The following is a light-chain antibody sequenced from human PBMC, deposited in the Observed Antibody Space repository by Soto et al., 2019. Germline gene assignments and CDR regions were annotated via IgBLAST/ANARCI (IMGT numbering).Light chain of an antibody. CDR2: LNSDGSH. V-gene: IGLV4-69*01. Sequence: QLVLTQSPSASASLGASVKLTCTLSSGHSSYAIAWHQQQPEKGPRYLMKLNSDGSHSKGDGIPDRFSGSSSGAERYLTISSLQSEDEADYSCQTWGTGIRVFVGGTKLTVL. CDR3: QTWGTGIRV. J-gene: IGLJ3*02. CDR1: SGHSSYA.